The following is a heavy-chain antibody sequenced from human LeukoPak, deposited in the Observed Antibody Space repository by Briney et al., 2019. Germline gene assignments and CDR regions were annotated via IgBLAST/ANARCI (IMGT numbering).Heavy chain of an antibody. J-gene: IGHJ1*01. CDR3: ASGSYCGGDCYPPFQH. CDR2: IIPILGIA. V-gene: IGHV1-69*04. Sequence: SVKVSCKASGYTFTSYGISWVRQAPGQGLEWMGRIIPILGIANYAQKFQGRVTITADKSTSTAYMDLSSLRSEDTAVYYCASGSYCGGDCYPPFQHWGQGTLVTVSS. CDR1: GYTFTSYG. D-gene: IGHD2-21*02.